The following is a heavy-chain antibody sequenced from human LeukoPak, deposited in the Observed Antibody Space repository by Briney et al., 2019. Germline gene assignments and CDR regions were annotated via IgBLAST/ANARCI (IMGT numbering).Heavy chain of an antibody. CDR3: ASQVGYFDY. D-gene: IGHD1-26*01. Sequence: MASETLSLTCTVSGGSVSSGSYYWSWIRQPAGKGLEWIGRISTSGSTNYNPSLKSRVTISRDTSKNQFSLKLSSVTAADTAVYYCASQVGYFDYWGQGTLVTVSS. J-gene: IGHJ4*02. CDR2: ISTSGST. V-gene: IGHV4-61*02. CDR1: GGSVSSGSYY.